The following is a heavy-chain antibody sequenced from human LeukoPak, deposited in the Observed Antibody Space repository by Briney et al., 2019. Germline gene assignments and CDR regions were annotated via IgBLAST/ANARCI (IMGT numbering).Heavy chain of an antibody. CDR1: GFTFSSYW. J-gene: IGHJ4*02. CDR2: IKQDSSDK. Sequence: GGSLTLSCEASGFTFSSYWMGWVRQAPGKGLEWVANIKQDSSDKNYVDSVKGRFTISRDNAKNSVYLQMNSLGADDTAVYYCARDNGGALDYWGQGSLVTVSS. V-gene: IGHV3-7*01. CDR3: ARDNGGALDY. D-gene: IGHD3-16*01.